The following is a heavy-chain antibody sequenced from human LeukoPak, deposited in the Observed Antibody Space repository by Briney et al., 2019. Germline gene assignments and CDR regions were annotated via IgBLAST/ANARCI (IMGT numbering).Heavy chain of an antibody. D-gene: IGHD4-11*01. Sequence: GGSLRLSCAASGFTFSSYGMHWVRQAPGKGLEWVAFIRYDGSNKYYADSVKGRFTISRDNSKNTPYLQMNSLRAEDTAVYYCAKDSPRYSNYVHGPFDYWGQGTLVTVSS. J-gene: IGHJ4*02. CDR2: IRYDGSNK. CDR1: GFTFSSYG. CDR3: AKDSPRYSNYVHGPFDY. V-gene: IGHV3-30*02.